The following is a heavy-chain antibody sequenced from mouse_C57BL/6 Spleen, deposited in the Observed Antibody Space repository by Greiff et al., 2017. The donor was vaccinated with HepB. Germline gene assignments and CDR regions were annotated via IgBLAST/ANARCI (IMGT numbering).Heavy chain of an antibody. V-gene: IGHV3-6*01. CDR3: ARRGIVTYYFDY. CDR1: GYSITSGYY. J-gene: IGHJ2*01. Sequence: EVHLVESGPGLVKPSQSLSLTCSVTGYSITSGYYWNWIRQFPGNKLEWMGYISYDGSNNYNPSLKNRISITRVTSKNQFFLKLNSVTTEDTATYYCARRGIVTYYFDYWGQGTTLTVSS. D-gene: IGHD2-5*01. CDR2: ISYDGSN.